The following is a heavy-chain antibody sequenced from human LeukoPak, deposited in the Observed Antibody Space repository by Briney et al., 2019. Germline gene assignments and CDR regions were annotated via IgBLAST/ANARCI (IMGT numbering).Heavy chain of an antibody. V-gene: IGHV3-30-3*01. Sequence: GGSLRLSCAASGFTFSTYVMHWVRQAPGKGLEWVAVISYDGSIKYYADSVKGRFTISRDNSKNTLYLQMNSLRPEDTAVYYCARCDDSGSYPMPGGFDPWGQGTLVTVSS. CDR2: ISYDGSIK. D-gene: IGHD3-10*01. J-gene: IGHJ5*02. CDR3: ARCDDSGSYPMPGGFDP. CDR1: GFTFSTYV.